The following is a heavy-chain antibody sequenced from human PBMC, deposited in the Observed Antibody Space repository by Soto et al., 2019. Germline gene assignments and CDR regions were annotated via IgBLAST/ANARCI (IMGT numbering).Heavy chain of an antibody. CDR3: PKDRITMVLGVLIMHY. CDR2: INAGNGNT. D-gene: IGHD3-10*01. CDR1: GYTFTNYA. V-gene: IGHV1-3*01. Sequence: QVQLVQSGAEVKKPGASVKVSCKASGYTFTNYALHWVRQAPGQRLEWMGWINAGNGNTKYSQKFQGTVTFTRETSARTAYMELSSRRSEVTAGYYCPKDRITMVLGVLIMHYWVEGPLVTFSS. J-gene: IGHJ4*02.